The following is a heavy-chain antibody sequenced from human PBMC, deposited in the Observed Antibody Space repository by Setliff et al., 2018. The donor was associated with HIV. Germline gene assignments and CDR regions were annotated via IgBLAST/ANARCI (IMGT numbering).Heavy chain of an antibody. Sequence: PGGSLRLSCAVTGFSFQNYWMSWVRQAPGKGLEWVANINQDATEKNYVDSVTGRFTISRDNSKNSLHLQMNNLGAEDTAVYFCARDPMRATNSLSYWFFDYWGQGALVTVSS. CDR3: ARDPMRATNSLSYWFFDY. D-gene: IGHD3-10*01. J-gene: IGHJ4*02. CDR2: INQDATEK. CDR1: GFSFQNYW. V-gene: IGHV3-7*01.